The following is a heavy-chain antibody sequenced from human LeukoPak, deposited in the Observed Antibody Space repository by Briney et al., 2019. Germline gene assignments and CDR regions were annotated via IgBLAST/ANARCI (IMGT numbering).Heavy chain of an antibody. D-gene: IGHD3-10*01. CDR2: INHSGST. J-gene: IGHJ6*02. Sequence: SETLSLTCAVYGGSFSGYYWSWIRQPPGKGLEWIGEINHSGSTNYNPSLKSRVTISVDTSKNQFSLKLSSVTAADTAVYYRARGRRGWVGELLYYYYYYGMDVWGQGTTVTVSS. CDR1: GGSFSGYY. V-gene: IGHV4-34*01. CDR3: ARGRRGWVGELLYYYYYYGMDV.